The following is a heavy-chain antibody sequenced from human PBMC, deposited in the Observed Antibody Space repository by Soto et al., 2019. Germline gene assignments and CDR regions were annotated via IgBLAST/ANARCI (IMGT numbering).Heavy chain of an antibody. Sequence: SVKVSCKASGGTFSSYAISWVRRAPGQGLEWMGGIIPIFGTANYAQKFQGRVTITADESTSTAYMELSSLRSEDTAVYYCAISGSWTFGYYYGMDVWGQGTTVTVSS. J-gene: IGHJ6*02. CDR1: GGTFSSYA. D-gene: IGHD2-15*01. V-gene: IGHV1-69*13. CDR2: IIPIFGTA. CDR3: AISGSWTFGYYYGMDV.